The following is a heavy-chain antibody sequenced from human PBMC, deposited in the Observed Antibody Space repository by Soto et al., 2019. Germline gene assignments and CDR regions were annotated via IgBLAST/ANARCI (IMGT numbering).Heavy chain of an antibody. CDR2: INSGSSFT. CDR1: GFTFSDYY. V-gene: IGHV3-11*05. D-gene: IGHD4-17*01. CDR3: ARGGTTAYVLDDY. Sequence: QVQLVESGGGLVKPGGSLRLSCAASGFTFSDYYMIWIRQAPGKGLEWVSYINSGSSFTNYADSVKGRFTISRDNANNLLYLQMNSLRAEDTAVYYCARGGTTAYVLDDYWGQGTLVTVSS. J-gene: IGHJ4*02.